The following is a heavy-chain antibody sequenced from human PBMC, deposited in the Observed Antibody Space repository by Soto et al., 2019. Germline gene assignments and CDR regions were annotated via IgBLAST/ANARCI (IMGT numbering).Heavy chain of an antibody. D-gene: IGHD3-16*01. V-gene: IGHV4-31*03. CDR2: IYYSGST. J-gene: IGHJ5*02. Sequence: QVQLQESGPGLVKPSQTLSLTCTVSGGSISSGGYYWSWIRQQPGKGLEWIGYIYYSGSTYYNPSLKSRVTISVDTSKNQFSLKLSSVTAADTAVYYCAREPIMITFGGVIGHWGQGTLVTVSS. CDR3: AREPIMITFGGVIGH. CDR1: GGSISSGGYY.